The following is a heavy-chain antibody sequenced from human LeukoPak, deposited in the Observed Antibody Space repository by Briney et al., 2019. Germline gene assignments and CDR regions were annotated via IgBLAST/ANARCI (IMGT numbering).Heavy chain of an antibody. J-gene: IGHJ6*02. CDR2: INSDGTTT. CDR1: GFTFSSYW. CDR3: ARGNYYAMDV. Sequence: PGGSLRLSCAASGFTFSSYWMHWVRQAPGKGLVWVSRINSDGTTTNYADSVKGRFTISRDNAKNTLFLQMNSPRAEDTAVYYCARGNYYAMDVWGQGTTVTVSS. V-gene: IGHV3-74*01.